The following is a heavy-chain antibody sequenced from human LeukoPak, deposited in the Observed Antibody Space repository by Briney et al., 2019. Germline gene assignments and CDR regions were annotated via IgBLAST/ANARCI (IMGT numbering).Heavy chain of an antibody. V-gene: IGHV3-30*04. Sequence: QSGTSLRLSCVASGFTFTSHAIHWVRQAPGKGLEWVASVSYDGFNKNYADSVTGRFTISRDNSKNTVFLQMSSLRPEDTALYYCARGYSNDWSHYFDYWGQGTLVAASS. CDR3: ARGYSNDWSHYFDY. D-gene: IGHD6-19*01. CDR2: VSYDGFNK. J-gene: IGHJ4*02. CDR1: GFTFTSHA.